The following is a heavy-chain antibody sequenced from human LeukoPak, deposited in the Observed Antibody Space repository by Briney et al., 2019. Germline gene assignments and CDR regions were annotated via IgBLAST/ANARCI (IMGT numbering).Heavy chain of an antibody. CDR2: ISSSNSYI. CDR3: ARDQGLLVVAGRFGY. D-gene: IGHD6-19*01. Sequence: PGGPLRLSCAASGFTFSSYSMNWVRQAPGKGLEWVSSISSSNSYIYNADSVKSRFTISRDNAKNSLYLQMNSLRAEDTAVYYCARDQGLLVVAGRFGYWGQGTLVTVSS. CDR1: GFTFSSYS. J-gene: IGHJ4*02. V-gene: IGHV3-21*01.